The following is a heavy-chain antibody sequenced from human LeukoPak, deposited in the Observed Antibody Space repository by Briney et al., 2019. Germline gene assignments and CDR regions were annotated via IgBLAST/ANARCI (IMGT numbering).Heavy chain of an antibody. Sequence: SETVSLTCAVYGGSFSGYYWSWIRQPPGKGLEWIGEINHSGSTNYNPSLKSRVTISVDTSKNQFSLKLSSVTAADTAVYYCARVSGYSYGYFDYWGQGTLVTVSS. CDR1: GGSFSGYY. CDR3: ARVSGYSYGYFDY. CDR2: INHSGST. V-gene: IGHV4-34*01. J-gene: IGHJ4*02. D-gene: IGHD5-18*01.